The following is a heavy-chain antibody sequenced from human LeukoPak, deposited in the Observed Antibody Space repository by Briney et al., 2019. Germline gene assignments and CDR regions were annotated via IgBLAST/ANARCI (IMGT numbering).Heavy chain of an antibody. J-gene: IGHJ5*02. CDR1: GASISSYY. V-gene: IGHV4-59*01. D-gene: IGHD1-26*01. CDR2: IYTSGGT. Sequence: PSETLSLTCSVSGASISSYYWNWIRQPPGKGLEWIGNIYTSGGTNYNPSLKSRVTISLDTSKDQFSLKLTSVTAADTAFYYCAKDWELGSWGQGTLVTVSS. CDR3: AKDWELGS.